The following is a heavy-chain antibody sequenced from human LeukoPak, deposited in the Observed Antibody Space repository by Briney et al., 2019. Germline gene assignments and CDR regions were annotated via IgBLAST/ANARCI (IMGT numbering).Heavy chain of an antibody. CDR3: ATRSGSYKYYFDY. D-gene: IGHD1-26*01. CDR2: FDPEDGET. J-gene: IGHJ4*02. V-gene: IGHV1-24*01. Sequence: ASVKVSCKVSGYTLTELSMHWVRQAPGKGLEWMGGFDPEDGETIYAQKFQGRVTMTEDTSTDTAYMELSSLRSEDTAAYYCATRSGSYKYYFDYWGQGTLVTVSS. CDR1: GYTLTELS.